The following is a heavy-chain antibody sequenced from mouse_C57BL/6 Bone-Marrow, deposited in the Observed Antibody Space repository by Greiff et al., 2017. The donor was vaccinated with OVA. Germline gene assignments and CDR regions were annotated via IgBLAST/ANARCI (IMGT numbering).Heavy chain of an antibody. J-gene: IGHJ3*01. V-gene: IGHV1-15*01. CDR2: IDPETGGT. CDR1: GYTFTDYE. Sequence: QVQLQQSGAELVRPGASVTLSCKASGYTFTDYEMHWVKQTPVHGLEWIGAIDPETGGTAYNQKFKGKAILTADKSSSTAYMELRSLTAEDSAVYYCTRVPGFAYWGQGTLVTVSA. CDR3: TRVPGFAY.